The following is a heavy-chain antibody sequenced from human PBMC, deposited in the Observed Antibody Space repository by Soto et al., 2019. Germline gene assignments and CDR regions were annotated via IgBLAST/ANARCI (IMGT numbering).Heavy chain of an antibody. Sequence: GGSLRLSCAASGFTFSLSWMHWVRQGPGNRPVWVSRINSDGSITTYADSVKGRFTISRDNAKNTVYLEMNSLRAEDTALYFCTRGGYMHAFDMWGQGTMVTVSS. CDR1: GFTFSLSW. D-gene: IGHD6-13*01. CDR2: INSDGSIT. J-gene: IGHJ3*02. V-gene: IGHV3-74*01. CDR3: TRGGYMHAFDM.